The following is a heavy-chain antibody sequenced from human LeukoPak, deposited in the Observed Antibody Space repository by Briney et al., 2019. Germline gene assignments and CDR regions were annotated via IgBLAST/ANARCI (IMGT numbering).Heavy chain of an antibody. D-gene: IGHD6-13*01. CDR1: GGSFSGYY. CDR2: INHSGST. Sequence: PSETLSLTCAVFGGSFSGYYWSWIRQPPGKGLEWIGEINHSGSTNYNPSLKSRVTISVDTSKNQFSLKLSSVTAADTAVYYCARGNSSSWYFLDYWGQGTLVTVSS. V-gene: IGHV4-34*01. J-gene: IGHJ4*02. CDR3: ARGNSSSWYFLDY.